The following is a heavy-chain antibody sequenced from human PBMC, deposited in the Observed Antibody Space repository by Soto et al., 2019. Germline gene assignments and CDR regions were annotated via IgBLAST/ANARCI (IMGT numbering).Heavy chain of an antibody. Sequence: SETLSLTCTVSGGSISSGSYYWAWIRQSPGKGLEWIGTISYSGTTYYNPSLKSRVTVSVDMSKNQFSLRLNSVTAADTAVYYCARGLITGSHYSGGWYYFDSWGQGTQVTVSS. CDR3: ARGLITGSHYSGGWYYFDS. J-gene: IGHJ4*02. D-gene: IGHD6-19*01. CDR2: ISYSGTT. CDR1: GGSISSGSYY. V-gene: IGHV4-39*01.